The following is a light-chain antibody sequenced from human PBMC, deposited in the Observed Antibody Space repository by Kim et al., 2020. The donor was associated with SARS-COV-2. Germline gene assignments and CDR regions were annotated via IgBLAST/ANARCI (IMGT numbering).Light chain of an antibody. CDR2: DAS. V-gene: IGKV1-5*01. CDR1: QSISSW. Sequence: DIQMTQSPSTLSASVGDRVTITCRASQSISSWLAWYQQKPGKARKLLIYDASSLESGVPSRFSGSGSGTEFTLTISSLQPDDFATYYCQQYNSYPWTFGQGTKVDIK. J-gene: IGKJ1*01. CDR3: QQYNSYPWT.